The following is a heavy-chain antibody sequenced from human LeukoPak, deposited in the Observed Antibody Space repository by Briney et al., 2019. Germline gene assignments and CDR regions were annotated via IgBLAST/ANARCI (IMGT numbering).Heavy chain of an antibody. J-gene: IGHJ4*02. CDR2: ISSGGYDT. Sequence: GGSLRLSCAASGFIFTNYAMSWVRQAPGKGLEWVSDISSGGYDTVYADSVKGRFTISRDNAKNTLYLQMTSLRAEDTAVYYCAKDTGTSRKYVWVAAATEYWGQGTLVTVSS. V-gene: IGHV3-23*01. D-gene: IGHD2-15*01. CDR1: GFIFTNYA. CDR3: AKDTGTSRKYVWVAAATEY.